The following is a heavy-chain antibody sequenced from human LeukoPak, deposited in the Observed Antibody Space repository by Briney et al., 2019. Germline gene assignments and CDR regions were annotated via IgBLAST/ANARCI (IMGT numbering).Heavy chain of an antibody. CDR1: GFTFSSYT. Sequence: PGGSLILSCAASGFTFSSYTMNWVRQALGKGLEWVSAISGSGGSTYYADSVKGRFTISRDNSKNTLYLQMNSLRAEDTAVYYCAKRGEILDYWGQGTLVTVSS. V-gene: IGHV3-23*01. J-gene: IGHJ4*02. D-gene: IGHD3-16*01. CDR3: AKRGEILDY. CDR2: ISGSGGST.